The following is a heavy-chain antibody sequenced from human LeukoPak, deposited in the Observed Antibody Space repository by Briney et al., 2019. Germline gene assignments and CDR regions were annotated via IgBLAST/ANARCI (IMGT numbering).Heavy chain of an antibody. CDR3: ARGNYGDYFRYYYYYGMDV. CDR1: GFTFRNYG. V-gene: IGHV3-33*01. D-gene: IGHD4-17*01. J-gene: IGHJ6*02. Sequence: PGGSLRLSCAASGFTFRNYGMQWVRQAPGKGLEWVAVIWFDGSDKKYADSVKGRFTISRDNSKNTLYLQMNSLRAEDTAVYYCARGNYGDYFRYYYYYGMDVWGQGTTVTVSS. CDR2: IWFDGSDK.